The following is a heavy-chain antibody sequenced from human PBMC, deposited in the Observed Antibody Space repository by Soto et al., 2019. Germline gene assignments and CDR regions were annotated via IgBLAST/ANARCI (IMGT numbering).Heavy chain of an antibody. V-gene: IGHV3-23*01. CDR1: GFTFSSAA. D-gene: IGHD5-18*01. J-gene: IGHJ4*02. CDR2: ISGSGGST. Sequence: GGSLRLSCAASGFTFSSAAMSWVRQAPGKGLEWVSVISGSGGSTYYADSVKGRFTISRDNSKNTLYLQINSLRAEDTAVYYCAKEGGYTYGYVDCWGQGTLVTVSS. CDR3: AKEGGYTYGYVDC.